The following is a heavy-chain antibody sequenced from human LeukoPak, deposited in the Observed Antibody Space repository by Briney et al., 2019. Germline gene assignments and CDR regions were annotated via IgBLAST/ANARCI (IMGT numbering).Heavy chain of an antibody. CDR2: IYYSGST. J-gene: IGHJ3*02. D-gene: IGHD3-9*01. Sequence: SETLSLTCTVSGGSISSYYWSWIRQPPGKGLEWIGYIYYSGSTNYNPSLKSRVTISVDTSKNQFSLKLSSVTAADTAVYYCARGLRYFDWLSAFDIWGQGTMVTVSS. V-gene: IGHV4-59*01. CDR3: ARGLRYFDWLSAFDI. CDR1: GGSISSYY.